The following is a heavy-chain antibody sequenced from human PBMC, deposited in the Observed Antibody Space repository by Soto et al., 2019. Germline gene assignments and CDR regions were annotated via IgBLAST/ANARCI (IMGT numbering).Heavy chain of an antibody. CDR1: GGSISSYY. J-gene: IGHJ4*02. D-gene: IGHD1-26*01. CDR3: AREGAGIVGARGSFDY. CDR2: IFYSGST. Sequence: QVQLQESGPGLVKPSETLSLTCTVSGGSISSYYWSWIRQPPGKGLEWIGYIFYSGSTNYNPSLKSRVTISVDTSKNRFSLKLGSVTAAATAVYYCAREGAGIVGARGSFDYWGQGTLVTVSS. V-gene: IGHV4-59*01.